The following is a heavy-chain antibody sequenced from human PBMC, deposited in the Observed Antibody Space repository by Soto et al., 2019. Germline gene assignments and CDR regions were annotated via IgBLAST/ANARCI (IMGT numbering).Heavy chain of an antibody. Sequence: QVQLVESGGGLVKPGGSLRLSCAASGFTFSDYYMSWIRQAPGKGLEWVSYISSSSSYTNYADSVKGRFTISRDNAKNSLYLQMNSLRAEDTAVYYCARDRYLDIVATIEVGGNYYYYYGMDVWGQGTTVTVSS. CDR2: ISSSSSYT. V-gene: IGHV3-11*06. J-gene: IGHJ6*02. CDR1: GFTFSDYY. D-gene: IGHD5-12*01. CDR3: ARDRYLDIVATIEVGGNYYYYYGMDV.